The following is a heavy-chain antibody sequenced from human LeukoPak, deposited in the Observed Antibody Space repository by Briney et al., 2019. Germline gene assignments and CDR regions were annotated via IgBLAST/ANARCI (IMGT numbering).Heavy chain of an antibody. CDR3: VRDRTAAAGEFDY. V-gene: IGHV3-74*03. D-gene: IGHD6-13*01. J-gene: IGHJ4*02. CDR1: EFTFSSYW. Sequence: GGSLRLSCVAAEFTFSSYWMHWVRQAPGKGLVWVSRIDSGGSRTKYADSVKGRFTISRDNAENTLYLQLNSLSADDTAVYYCVRDRTAAAGEFDYWGQGTLVTVSS. CDR2: IDSGGSRT.